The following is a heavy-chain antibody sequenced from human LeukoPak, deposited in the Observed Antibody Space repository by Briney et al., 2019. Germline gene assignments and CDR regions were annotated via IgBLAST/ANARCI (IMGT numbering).Heavy chain of an antibody. D-gene: IGHD6-19*01. CDR3: AREPYRRDGSGWHQVGY. CDR2: IIPIFGTA. J-gene: IGHJ4*02. V-gene: IGHV1-69*05. CDR1: GGTFSSYA. Sequence: SVKVSRKASGGTFSSYAISWVRQAPGQGLEWMGRIIPIFGTANYAQKFQGRVTITTDESTCTAYMELSSLRSEDTAVYYCAREPYRRDGSGWHQVGYWGQGTLVTVSS.